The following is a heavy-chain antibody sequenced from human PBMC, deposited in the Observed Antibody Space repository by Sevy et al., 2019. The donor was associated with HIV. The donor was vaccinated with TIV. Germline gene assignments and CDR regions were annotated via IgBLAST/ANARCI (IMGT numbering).Heavy chain of an antibody. V-gene: IGHV4-38-2*02. CDR3: ARDRAGATSYFDY. CDR1: GYSIGSGYF. Sequence: SETLTLTCAVSGYSIGSGYFWGWIRQPPGKGLEWIGNIYHSGGTSYNPSLKSRVTISVDTSKNQFSLSLNSVTASDTAVYYCARDRAGATSYFDYWGQGTLVTVSS. D-gene: IGHD5-12*01. J-gene: IGHJ4*02. CDR2: IYHSGGT.